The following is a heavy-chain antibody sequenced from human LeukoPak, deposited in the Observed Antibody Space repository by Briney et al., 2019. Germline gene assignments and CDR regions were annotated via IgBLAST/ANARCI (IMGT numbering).Heavy chain of an antibody. CDR1: GFTFSSYS. D-gene: IGHD4-17*01. V-gene: IGHV3-21*01. CDR2: ISSSGSYI. Sequence: PGGSLRLSCAASGFTFSSYSMNWVRQAPGQGLEWVSSISSSGSYIYYADSVKGRFTISRDNAKNSLYLQMNSLRAEDTAVYYCARILYGYYADYWGQGTLVTVSS. CDR3: ARILYGYYADY. J-gene: IGHJ4*02.